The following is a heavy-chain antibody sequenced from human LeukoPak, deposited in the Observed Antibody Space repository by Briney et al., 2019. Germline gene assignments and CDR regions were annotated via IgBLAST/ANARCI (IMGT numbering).Heavy chain of an antibody. CDR2: VYYTGSA. J-gene: IGHJ2*01. CDR1: GGSISSSIYY. Sequence: SETLSLTCTVSGGSISSSIYYWGWIRQPPGKGLELIGHVYYTGSAYFNPSLKSRVTMSVDTSKNQFSLNLSSVTAADTAVYYCARDKGLYWYLDLWGRGTLVSVSS. V-gene: IGHV4-39*02. CDR3: ARDKGLYWYLDL.